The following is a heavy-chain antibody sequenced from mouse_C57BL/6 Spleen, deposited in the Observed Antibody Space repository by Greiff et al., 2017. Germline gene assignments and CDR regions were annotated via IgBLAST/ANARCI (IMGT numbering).Heavy chain of an antibody. V-gene: IGHV1-82*01. CDR3: ARGDYGGGPDYYAMDY. J-gene: IGHJ4*01. CDR1: GYAFSSSW. Sequence: VQLQQSGPELVKPGASVKISCKASGYAFSSSWMNWVKQRPGKGLEWIGRIYPGDGDTNYNGKFKGKATLTADKSSSTAYMQLSSLTSEDSAVYCCARGDYGGGPDYYAMDYWGQGTSVTVSS. D-gene: IGHD2-4*01. CDR2: IYPGDGDT.